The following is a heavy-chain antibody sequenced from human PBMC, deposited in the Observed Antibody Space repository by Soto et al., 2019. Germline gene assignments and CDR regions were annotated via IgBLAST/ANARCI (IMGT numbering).Heavy chain of an antibody. V-gene: IGHV3-66*01. J-gene: IGHJ5*02. D-gene: IGHD5-12*01. Sequence: GGSLRLSCAASGFTVSSNYMSWVRQAPGKGLEWVSVIYSGGSTYYADSVKGRFTISRDNSKNTLYLQMNSLRAEDTAVYYCARTVVATITNWFDPWGQGTLVTVSS. CDR3: ARTVVATITNWFDP. CDR1: GFTVSSNY. CDR2: IYSGGST.